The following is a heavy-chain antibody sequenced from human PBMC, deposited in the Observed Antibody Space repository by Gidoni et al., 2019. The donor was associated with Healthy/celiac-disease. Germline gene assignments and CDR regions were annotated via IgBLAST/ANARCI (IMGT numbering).Heavy chain of an antibody. J-gene: IGHJ4*02. CDR1: GFTFSSYS. D-gene: IGHD2-2*01. Sequence: VQLVESGGGLVKPGGSLRLSCAASGFTFSSYSMNWVRQAPGKGLEWVSSISSSSSYIYYADSVKGRFTISRDNAKNSLYLQMNSLRAEDTAVYYCAREGRYCSSTSCYGDWGQGTLVTVSS. CDR3: AREGRYCSSTSCYGD. V-gene: IGHV3-21*01. CDR2: ISSSSSYI.